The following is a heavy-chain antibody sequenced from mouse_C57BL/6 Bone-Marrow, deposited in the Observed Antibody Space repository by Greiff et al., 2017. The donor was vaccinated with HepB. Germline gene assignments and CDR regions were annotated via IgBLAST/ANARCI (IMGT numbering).Heavy chain of an antibody. CDR3: ARDDYWYFDV. CDR2: INPSSGYT. V-gene: IGHV1-4*01. Sequence: QVQLQQSGAELARPGASVKMSCKASGYTFTSYTMHWVKQRPGQGLEWIGYINPSSGYTKYNQKFKDKATLTADKSSSTAYMQLSSLTAEDSAVYYCARDDYWYFDVWGTGTTVTVSS. J-gene: IGHJ1*03. CDR1: GYTFTSYT.